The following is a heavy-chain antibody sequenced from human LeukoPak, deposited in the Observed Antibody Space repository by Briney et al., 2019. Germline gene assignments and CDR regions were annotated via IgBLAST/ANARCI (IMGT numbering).Heavy chain of an antibody. CDR3: AKRDCTNGVCHIDY. CDR1: GFTFSSYG. V-gene: IGHV3-30*02. D-gene: IGHD2-8*01. CDR2: IRYDGSNK. Sequence: GGSLRLSCAASGFTFSSYGMHWVRQAPGKGLEWVAFIRYDGSNKYYADSVKGRFTISRDNSKNTPYLQMNSLRAEDTAVYYCAKRDCTNGVCHIDYWGQGTLVTVSS. J-gene: IGHJ4*02.